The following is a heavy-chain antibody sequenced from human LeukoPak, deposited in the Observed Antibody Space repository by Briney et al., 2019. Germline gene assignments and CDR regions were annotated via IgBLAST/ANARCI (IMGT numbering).Heavy chain of an antibody. Sequence: ASVTVSFTASGYTFTSYYMHWVRQAPGQGLEWMGIINPSGGSTSYAQKFQGRVTMTRDTSTSTVYMALSSLRSEDTAVYYCARTGDSSSPFDDEYYFDYWGQGTLVTVSS. CDR3: ARTGDSSSPFDDEYYFDY. CDR1: GYTFTSYY. J-gene: IGHJ4*02. V-gene: IGHV1-46*01. D-gene: IGHD6-6*01. CDR2: INPSGGST.